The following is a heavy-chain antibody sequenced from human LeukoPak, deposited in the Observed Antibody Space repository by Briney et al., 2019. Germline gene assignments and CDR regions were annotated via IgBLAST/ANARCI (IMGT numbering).Heavy chain of an antibody. CDR3: ATEAYGDYASRVYDY. CDR1: GFTFSSYS. D-gene: IGHD4-17*01. CDR2: ISSSSSYI. V-gene: IGHV3-21*01. J-gene: IGHJ4*02. Sequence: TGGSLRLSCAASGFTFSSYSMTWVRQAPGKGLEWVSSISSSSSYIYYADSVKGRFTISRDNAKNSLYLQMNSLRAEDTAVYYCATEAYGDYASRVYDYWGQGTLVTVSS.